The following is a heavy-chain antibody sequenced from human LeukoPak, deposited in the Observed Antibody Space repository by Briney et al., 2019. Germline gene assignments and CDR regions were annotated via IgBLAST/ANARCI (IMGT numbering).Heavy chain of an antibody. CDR2: VNHSGST. CDR3: AREYYDFWSGYYWPLYYYYMDV. Sequence: PSETLSLTCAVYGGSFSGYYWSWIRQPPGKGLEWIGEVNHSGSTNYNPSLKSRVTISVDTSKNQFSLKLSSVTAADTAVYYCAREYYDFWSGYYWPLYYYYMDVWGKGTTVTVSS. V-gene: IGHV4-34*01. CDR1: GGSFSGYY. D-gene: IGHD3-3*01. J-gene: IGHJ6*03.